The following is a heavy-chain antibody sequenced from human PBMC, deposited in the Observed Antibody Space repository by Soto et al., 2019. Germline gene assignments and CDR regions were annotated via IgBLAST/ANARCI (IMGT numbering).Heavy chain of an antibody. CDR2: IYYSGST. Sequence: QVQLQESGPGLVKPSETLSLTCTVSGGSISSYYWSWIRQPPGKGLEWIGYIYYSGSTNYNPSLKSRVTISVDTSKNQFSLKLSSVTAADTAVYYYARGASWFDPWGQGTLVTVSS. J-gene: IGHJ5*02. CDR3: ARGASWFDP. CDR1: GGSISSYY. V-gene: IGHV4-59*01.